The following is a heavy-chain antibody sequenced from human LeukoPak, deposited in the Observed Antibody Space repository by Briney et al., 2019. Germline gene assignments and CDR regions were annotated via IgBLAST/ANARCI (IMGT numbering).Heavy chain of an antibody. CDR3: AKLRVDAYDSPNDS. Sequence: GGSLRLSCAASGFTFSSFGTHWVRQAPGMGLEWVAIISYDGNTKYYADSVKGRFTISRDNSRSALYLQMNSLRTDDTALYYCAKLRVDAYDSPNDSWGQGILVTVSS. CDR1: GFTFSSFG. D-gene: IGHD5-12*01. CDR2: ISYDGNTK. J-gene: IGHJ4*02. V-gene: IGHV3-30*18.